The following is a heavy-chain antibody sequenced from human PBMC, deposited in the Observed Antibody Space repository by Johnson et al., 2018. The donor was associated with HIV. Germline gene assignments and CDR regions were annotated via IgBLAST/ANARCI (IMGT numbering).Heavy chain of an antibody. V-gene: IGHV3-66*02. CDR1: GFTFDDYG. CDR2: IYSGGGT. J-gene: IGHJ3*02. Sequence: EVQLVESGGGVVRPGGSLRLSCAASGFTFDDYGMSWVRQAPGKGLEWVSVIYSGGGTYYEDSVKGRFTISRDNSKNTLYLQMNSLRPQDTAVYYCARTRQGAFDIWGQGTMVTVSS. CDR3: ARTRQGAFDI.